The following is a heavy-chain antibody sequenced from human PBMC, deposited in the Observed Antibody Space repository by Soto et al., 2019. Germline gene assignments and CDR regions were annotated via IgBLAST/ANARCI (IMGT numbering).Heavy chain of an antibody. D-gene: IGHD1-26*01. CDR3: ATEMGATQGTFDN. CDR2: LSNTGRRT. J-gene: IGHJ4*02. CDR1: VFPFGANA. V-gene: IGHV3-23*01. Sequence: GGSLRLSCVVSVFPFGANAMSWVRQAPGKGLEWVSGLSNTGRRTSYADSVKGRSNISRDNSENTVYLQMNSLRVEDTAVYYCATEMGATQGTFDNWGQGTLVTVSS.